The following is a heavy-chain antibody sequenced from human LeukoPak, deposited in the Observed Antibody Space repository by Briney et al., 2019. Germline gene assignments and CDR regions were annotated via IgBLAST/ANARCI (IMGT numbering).Heavy chain of an antibody. D-gene: IGHD2-15*01. CDR2: IQYDGSIE. CDR3: AKDADSDDDY. Sequence: GGSLRLSCAASGFDFSNYAMHWVRQAPGKGLEWVTFIQYDGSIENYADSVKGRFTVSRDNSKKTLYLEMNDLRGNDTAVYYCAKDADSDDDYWGQGTLVTVSS. CDR1: GFDFSNYA. V-gene: IGHV3-30*02. J-gene: IGHJ4*02.